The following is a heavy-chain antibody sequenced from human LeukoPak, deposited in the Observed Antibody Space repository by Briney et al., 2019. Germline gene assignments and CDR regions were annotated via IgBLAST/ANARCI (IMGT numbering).Heavy chain of an antibody. V-gene: IGHV4-59*01. J-gene: IGHJ4*02. Sequence: PSETLSGTCPVSGGSISSYYWSWIRQPPGKGLECMGIIYYSGSTNYNTALKRRVTISVDTSKNQYSLKLSSVTAADTAVYYCAREAPPIAAAGFDYWGQGTLVTVSS. D-gene: IGHD6-13*01. CDR2: IYYSGST. CDR1: GGSISSYY. CDR3: AREAPPIAAAGFDY.